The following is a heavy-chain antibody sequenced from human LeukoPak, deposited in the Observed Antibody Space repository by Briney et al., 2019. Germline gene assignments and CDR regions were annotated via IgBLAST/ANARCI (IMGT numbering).Heavy chain of an antibody. CDR2: IYSGDKT. CDR1: GFSVSDIY. J-gene: IGHJ6*02. D-gene: IGHD3-10*01. CDR3: ARDRKYLYYGMEV. V-gene: IGHV3-66*01. Sequence: GGSLRLSCEASGFSVSDIYMNWVRQAPGKGLEWLSVIYSGDKTSYADSVKDRFTISRDISKNMVYLQMNNLRAEDTAVYYCARDRKYLYYGMEVWGQGTPVTVSS.